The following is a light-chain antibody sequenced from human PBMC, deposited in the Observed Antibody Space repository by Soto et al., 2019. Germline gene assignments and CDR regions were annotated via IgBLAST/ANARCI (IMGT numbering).Light chain of an antibody. V-gene: IGKV3-15*01. CDR1: QSVTTN. CDR3: QQYNNWPPWT. J-gene: IGKJ1*01. Sequence: VLTQSQATLSVSPRVRTTLSCRASQSVTTNMAWYQQKPGQAPRLLIYGASTRATGIPARFSGSGSGTDFTLTIRSLQSEDCALYYCQQYNNWPPWTFGQGTEVDIK. CDR2: GAS.